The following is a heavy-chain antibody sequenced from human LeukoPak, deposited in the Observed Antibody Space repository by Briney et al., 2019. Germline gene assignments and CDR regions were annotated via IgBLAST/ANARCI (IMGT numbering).Heavy chain of an antibody. J-gene: IGHJ4*02. Sequence: PGGSLRLSCAASGFTFSSYGMHWVRQAPGKGLEWVAVISYDGSNKYYADSVKGRFTISRDNSKNTLYLQMNSLRAEDTALYYCAKDRSSSGYDFWSGEGVSDYWGRGTLVTVSS. V-gene: IGHV3-30*18. D-gene: IGHD3-3*01. CDR1: GFTFSSYG. CDR2: ISYDGSNK. CDR3: AKDRSSSGYDFWSGEGVSDY.